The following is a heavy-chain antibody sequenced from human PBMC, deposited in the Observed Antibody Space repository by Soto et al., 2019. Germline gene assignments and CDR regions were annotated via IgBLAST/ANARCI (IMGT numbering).Heavy chain of an antibody. Sequence: QAGGSLRLSCAASGFTFSSYAMHWVRQAPGKGLEWVAVISYDGSNKYYADSVKGRFTISRDNSKNTLYLQMNSLRAEDTAVYYCARAHYGDYALYYYYGMDVWGQGTTVTVSS. J-gene: IGHJ6*02. CDR3: ARAHYGDYALYYYYGMDV. CDR2: ISYDGSNK. D-gene: IGHD4-17*01. CDR1: GFTFSSYA. V-gene: IGHV3-30-3*01.